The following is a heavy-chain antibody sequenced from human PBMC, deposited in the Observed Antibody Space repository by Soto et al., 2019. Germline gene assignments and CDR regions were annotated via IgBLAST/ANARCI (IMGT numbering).Heavy chain of an antibody. J-gene: IGHJ4*02. CDR2: IYYSGST. V-gene: IGHV4-61*08. CDR1: GGSISSGGYS. D-gene: IGHD4-17*01. Sequence: SETLSLTCAVSGGSISSGGYSWSWIRQPPGKGLEWIGSIYYSGSTNYNPSLKSRVTISIDTSKSLFSLKLSSLTSADTAVYFCARAYYGDYPYFDYWGQGALVTVSS. CDR3: ARAYYGDYPYFDY.